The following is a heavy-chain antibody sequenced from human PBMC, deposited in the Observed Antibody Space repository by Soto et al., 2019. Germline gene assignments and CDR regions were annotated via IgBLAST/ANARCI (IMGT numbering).Heavy chain of an antibody. CDR3: ASREYSYSRGSFGY. D-gene: IGHD3-22*01. Sequence: GESLKISCEGSGYNFTNFWIHWVRQLPGKGLEWMWRIDPRDSETNYSPSFQGHVTISTAKSVTTAYLQWSSLKASDTALYYCASREYSYSRGSFGYWGHGNLGAVCS. J-gene: IGHJ4*01. CDR2: IDPRDSET. CDR1: GYNFTNFW. V-gene: IGHV5-10-1*01.